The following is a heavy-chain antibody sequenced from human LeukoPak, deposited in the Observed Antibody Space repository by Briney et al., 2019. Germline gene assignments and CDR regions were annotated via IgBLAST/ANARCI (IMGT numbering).Heavy chain of an antibody. D-gene: IGHD6-13*01. V-gene: IGHV1-8*01. Sequence: ASVKVSCKASGYTFTSYDINWVRQATGQGLEWMGWMNPNSGNTGYARKFQGRVTMTRNTSISTAYMELSSLRSEDTAVYYCAIAPPIAAAGRGAYYFDYWGQGTLVTVSS. CDR3: AIAPPIAAAGRGAYYFDY. CDR1: GYTFTSYD. CDR2: MNPNSGNT. J-gene: IGHJ4*02.